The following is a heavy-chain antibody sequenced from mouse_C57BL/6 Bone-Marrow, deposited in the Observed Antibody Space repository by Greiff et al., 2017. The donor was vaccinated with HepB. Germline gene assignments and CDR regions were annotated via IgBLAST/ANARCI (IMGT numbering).Heavy chain of an antibody. Sequence: EVKLMESGGGLVKPGGSLKLSCAASGFTFSSYAMSWVRQTPEKRLEWVATISDGGSYTYYPDNVKGRFTISRDNAKNNLDLQMSHLKSEDTAMYYCASLTYYFDYWGQGTTLTASS. D-gene: IGHD1-1*01. CDR2: ISDGGSYT. CDR3: ASLTYYFDY. J-gene: IGHJ2*01. V-gene: IGHV5-4*03. CDR1: GFTFSSYA.